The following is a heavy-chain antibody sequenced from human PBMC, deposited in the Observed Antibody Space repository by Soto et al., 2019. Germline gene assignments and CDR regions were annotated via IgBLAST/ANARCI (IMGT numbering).Heavy chain of an antibody. CDR1: GGSISGSNYF. CDR3: ARSYDSSGYYPLHNSFES. D-gene: IGHD3-22*01. Sequence: SEPLSLTCTVSGGSISGSNYFLNWIRQHPGKGLEWIGYIYYTGSTFYNPSLKSRLTISLDTSKNQFSLTLSSATAADTAVYYCARSYDSSGYYPLHNSFESWGQGILVIFSS. J-gene: IGHJ5*01. CDR2: IYYTGST. V-gene: IGHV4-31*03.